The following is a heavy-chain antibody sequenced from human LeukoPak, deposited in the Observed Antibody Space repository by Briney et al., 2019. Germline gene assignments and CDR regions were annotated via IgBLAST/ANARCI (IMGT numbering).Heavy chain of an antibody. CDR2: INHNGST. CDR1: GGSFSGYY. J-gene: IGHJ5*02. D-gene: IGHD3-10*01. CDR3: ARLWFGELFNWFDP. V-gene: IGHV4-34*01. Sequence: SETLSLTCAVYGGSFSGYYWSWIRQPPGKGLEWIGEINHNGSTNYNPSLKSRVTISVDTSKNQFSLKLSSVTAADTAVYYCARLWFGELFNWFDPWGQGTLVTVSS.